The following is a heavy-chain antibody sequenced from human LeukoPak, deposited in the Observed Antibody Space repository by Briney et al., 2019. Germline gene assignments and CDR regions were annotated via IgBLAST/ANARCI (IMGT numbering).Heavy chain of an antibody. V-gene: IGHV3-7*03. Sequence: GGSLRLSCAASGFTFSSYWMSWVRQAPGKGLERGANIKQEGSEKYYVDSVKGRFTISRDNAKNSLYLQMNSLRAEDTAVYYCARDVVDTAMGYYYYYGMDVWGKGTTVTVSS. J-gene: IGHJ6*04. CDR1: GFTFSSYW. CDR3: ARDVVDTAMGYYYYYGMDV. D-gene: IGHD5-18*01. CDR2: IKQEGSEK.